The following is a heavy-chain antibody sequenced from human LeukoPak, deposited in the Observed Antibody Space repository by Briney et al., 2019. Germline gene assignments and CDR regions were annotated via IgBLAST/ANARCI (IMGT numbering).Heavy chain of an antibody. CDR1: GYSISSAYY. D-gene: IGHD2-2*01. CDR2: IYRTGST. Sequence: SETLSLTCTVSGYSISSAYYWGWIRQPPGKGLEWIGSIYRTGSTYYNPSLKSRVTISVDTSKNQFSLKLTSVTAADTAVYYCARDCCSSSSCLHRFDPWGQGTLVTVSS. J-gene: IGHJ5*02. V-gene: IGHV4-38-2*02. CDR3: ARDCCSSSSCLHRFDP.